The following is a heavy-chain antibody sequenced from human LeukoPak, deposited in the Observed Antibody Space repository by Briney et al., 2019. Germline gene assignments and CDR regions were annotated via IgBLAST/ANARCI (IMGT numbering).Heavy chain of an antibody. CDR1: GFTFDDYT. Sequence: GGSLRLSCAASGFTFDDYTMPWVRQAPGKGLEWVSLISWDGGSTYYADSVKGRFTISRDNSKNSLYLQMNSLRTEDIALYYCAKDISLGFGESSGFDYWGQGTLVTVSS. J-gene: IGHJ4*02. CDR2: ISWDGGST. V-gene: IGHV3-43*01. CDR3: AKDISLGFGESSGFDY. D-gene: IGHD3-10*01.